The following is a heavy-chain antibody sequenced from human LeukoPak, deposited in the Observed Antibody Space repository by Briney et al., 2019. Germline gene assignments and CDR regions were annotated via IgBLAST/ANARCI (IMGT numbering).Heavy chain of an antibody. J-gene: IGHJ4*02. Sequence: GGSLRLSCAASGFTFSSYGMHWVRQAPGKGLEWVAFIRYDGTNIYYADSVKGRFTISRDNSKNTLYVQMKSLRAEDTAVYYCARHYSSSFDYWGQGTLVTVSS. D-gene: IGHD6-13*01. V-gene: IGHV3-30*02. CDR3: ARHYSSSFDY. CDR2: IRYDGTNI. CDR1: GFTFSSYG.